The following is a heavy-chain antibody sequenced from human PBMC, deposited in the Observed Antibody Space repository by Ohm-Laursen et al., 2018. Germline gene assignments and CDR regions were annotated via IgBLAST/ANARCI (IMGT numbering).Heavy chain of an antibody. Sequence: SLRLSCSASGFTFTDFYMSWIRQAPGKGLEWVSYMSIGGNTIYYADSVKGRFTMSRDNAKRSLYLHLDSLRAEDTAVYYCARSPPKITTFGVVTIFDFWGQGTLVTVSS. CDR1: GFTFTDFY. J-gene: IGHJ4*02. CDR3: ARSPPKITTFGVVTIFDF. V-gene: IGHV3-11*01. D-gene: IGHD3-3*01. CDR2: MSIGGNTI.